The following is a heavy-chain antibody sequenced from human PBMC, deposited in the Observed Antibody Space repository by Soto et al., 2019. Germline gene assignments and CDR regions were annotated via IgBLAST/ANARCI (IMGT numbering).Heavy chain of an antibody. CDR3: ERDNYGSGNPNWFAP. CDR2: ISADNGDT. CDR1: GYTFSSFG. D-gene: IGHD3-10*01. Sequence: QVQLVQSGAEVQKPGASVKVSCKASGYTFSSFGITWVRQAPVQGLEWMGWISADNGDTRSAQKLQGRATMTTDTSTSTAYMELRSLRSDDTAVYYCERDNYGSGNPNWFAPWGQGTLVSVSS. V-gene: IGHV1-18*01. J-gene: IGHJ5*02.